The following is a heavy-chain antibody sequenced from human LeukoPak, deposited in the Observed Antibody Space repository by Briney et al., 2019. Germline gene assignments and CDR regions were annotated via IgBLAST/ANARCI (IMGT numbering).Heavy chain of an antibody. D-gene: IGHD5-12*01. J-gene: IGHJ4*02. CDR3: AKAGYSGYDFFDY. CDR1: GFTFDDYA. Sequence: GGSLRLSCAASGFTFDDYAMHWVRQAPGKGLEWVSGISWNSGSIGYADSVKGRFTISRDSAKNSLYLQMNSLRAEDTALYYCAKAGYSGYDFFDYWGQGTLVTVSS. CDR2: ISWNSGSI. V-gene: IGHV3-9*01.